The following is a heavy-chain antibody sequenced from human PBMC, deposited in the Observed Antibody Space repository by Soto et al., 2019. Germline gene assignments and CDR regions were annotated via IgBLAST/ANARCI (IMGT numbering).Heavy chain of an antibody. Sequence: PGGSLRLSCAASGFTFSDYYMSWVRQTPGKGLECVSTISSSGRYTIYVDSVKGRFTISRDKAKNSLYLQMNSLRAEDTAVYYCVRGGLDFLTASLPHNYYFHGMDVWGQGTTVTVSS. CDR2: ISSSGRYT. CDR1: GFTFSDYY. D-gene: IGHD3-9*01. CDR3: VRGGLDFLTASLPHNYYFHGMDV. V-gene: IGHV3-11*03. J-gene: IGHJ6*02.